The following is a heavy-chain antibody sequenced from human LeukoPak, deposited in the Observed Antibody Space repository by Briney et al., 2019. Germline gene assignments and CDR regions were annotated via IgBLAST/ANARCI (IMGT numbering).Heavy chain of an antibody. CDR1: GGSISSGCYY. J-gene: IGHJ4*02. Sequence: SQTLSFTCTVSGGSISSGCYYWSWIRQPAGKGLEWIGRIYTSGSTDHNPSLKSRVTVSVDTSKKQFSLKLSSVTAADTAVYYCAREDYYGSGSYYWWGQGTLVTVSS. D-gene: IGHD3-10*01. CDR3: AREDYYGSGSYYW. V-gene: IGHV4-61*02. CDR2: IYTSGST.